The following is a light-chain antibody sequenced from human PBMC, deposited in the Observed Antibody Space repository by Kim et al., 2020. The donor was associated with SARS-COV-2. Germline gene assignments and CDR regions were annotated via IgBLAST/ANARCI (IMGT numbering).Light chain of an antibody. CDR3: QSYDRRLSSYV. Sequence: QRVTISCTGSGSNIGEGYDVHWYQQLPGKAPKFLIYSTNNRPSGVPDRFSASKTGTSASLAITGLQAEDEAAYYCQSYDRRLSSYVFGTGTKVTVL. V-gene: IGLV1-40*01. J-gene: IGLJ1*01. CDR2: STN. CDR1: GSNIGEGYD.